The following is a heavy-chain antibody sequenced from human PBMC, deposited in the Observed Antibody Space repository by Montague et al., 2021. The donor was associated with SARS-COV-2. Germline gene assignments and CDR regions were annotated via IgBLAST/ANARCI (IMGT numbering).Heavy chain of an antibody. Sequence: CAISGDSVSSNTVTWNWIRQSPSRGLEWLGGTYYRSKWYHDYAIXLKSRITINPDTSKNQFSLQLSSVAPEDTAVFYCARTTTRMLYPENAFDIWGQGTMVTVSS. CDR2: TYYRSKWYH. D-gene: IGHD2-15*01. CDR3: ARTTTRMLYPENAFDI. J-gene: IGHJ3*02. CDR1: GDSVSSNTVT. V-gene: IGHV6-1*01.